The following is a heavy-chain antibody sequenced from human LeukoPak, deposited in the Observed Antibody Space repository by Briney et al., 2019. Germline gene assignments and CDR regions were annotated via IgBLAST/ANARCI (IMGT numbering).Heavy chain of an antibody. J-gene: IGHJ6*02. V-gene: IGHV3-23*01. CDR3: ARNQQLGGHSYYYYGMDV. D-gene: IGHD3-16*01. CDR1: GFTFSSSA. Sequence: GGSLRLSCAASGFTFSSSAMSWVRQAPGKGLEWVSAISNNGGYTYYADSVQGRFTISRDNSKSTLCLQMNSLRAEDTAVYYCARNQQLGGHSYYYYGMDVWGQGTTVTVSS. CDR2: ISNNGGYT.